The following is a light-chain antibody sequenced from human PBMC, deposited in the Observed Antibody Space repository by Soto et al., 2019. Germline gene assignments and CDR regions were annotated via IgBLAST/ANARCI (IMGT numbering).Light chain of an antibody. CDR2: DAS. Sequence: EIQMTQSPSTLSASVGDRVTITCRASHSISSWLAWYQQKPAKAPKLVIYDASSLESRVPSRVSGSGSGTEFTLTISSLQPDDFATYYCQQYNSYGTFGQGTKVDIK. J-gene: IGKJ1*01. CDR3: QQYNSYGT. CDR1: HSISSW. V-gene: IGKV1-5*01.